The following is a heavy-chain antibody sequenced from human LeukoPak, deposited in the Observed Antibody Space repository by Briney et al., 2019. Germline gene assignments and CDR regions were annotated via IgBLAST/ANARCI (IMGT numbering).Heavy chain of an antibody. D-gene: IGHD3-22*01. CDR1: GFTFSSYG. Sequence: GGSLRLSCAASGFTFSSYGMHWVRQAPGKGLEWVAVISYDGNNKYYADSVKGRFTISRDNSKNTLYLQMNSLRAEDTAVYYCAKVQYYYDSSPSDDAFDIWGQGTMVTVSA. CDR2: ISYDGNNK. J-gene: IGHJ3*02. V-gene: IGHV3-30*18. CDR3: AKVQYYYDSSPSDDAFDI.